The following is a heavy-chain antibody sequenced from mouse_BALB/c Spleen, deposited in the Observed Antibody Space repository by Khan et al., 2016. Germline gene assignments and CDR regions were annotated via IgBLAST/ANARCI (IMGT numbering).Heavy chain of an antibody. CDR3: ASSYAY. CDR1: GYSITSGYN. Sequence: EVQLQESGPDLVKPSQSLSLTCTVTGYSITSGYNWYWIRQFPGNKLEWMGYIQYSGTTHYNPSLTSRISITRDTSKNQFFLQLNSVTTEDTATYYCASSYAYWGQGTLVTVSA. V-gene: IGHV3-1*02. J-gene: IGHJ3*01. CDR2: IQYSGTT.